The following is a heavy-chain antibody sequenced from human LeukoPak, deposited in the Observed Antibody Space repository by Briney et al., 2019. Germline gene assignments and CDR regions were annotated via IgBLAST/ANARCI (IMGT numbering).Heavy chain of an antibody. V-gene: IGHV3-7*03. CDR3: ARYDSSGYEGLDY. Sequence: PGGSLRLSCSASGFTFSSSWMNWVRQAPGKGLEWVANINQDGSKQNYVDSVKGRFTISRDNAKNSLYLQMNSLRAEDTALYYCARYDSSGYEGLDYWGQGTLVTVSS. CDR1: GFTFSSSW. CDR2: INQDGSKQ. D-gene: IGHD3-22*01. J-gene: IGHJ4*02.